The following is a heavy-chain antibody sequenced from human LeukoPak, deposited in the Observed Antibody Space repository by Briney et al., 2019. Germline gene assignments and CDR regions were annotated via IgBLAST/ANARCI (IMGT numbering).Heavy chain of an antibody. V-gene: IGHV3-64D*06. CDR3: AWELPRTDAFDI. CDR1: GFTLSDYY. CDR2: ISGNGGST. J-gene: IGHJ3*02. D-gene: IGHD3-10*01. Sequence: PGGSLRLSCVASGFTLSDYYMTWVRQAPGKGLESVSGISGNGGSTYYADSVKGRFIISRDNSKSTLYLQMSSLRAEDTAVYYCAWELPRTDAFDIWGQGTLVTVSS.